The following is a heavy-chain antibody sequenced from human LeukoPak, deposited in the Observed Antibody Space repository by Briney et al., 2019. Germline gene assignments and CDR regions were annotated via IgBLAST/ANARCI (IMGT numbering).Heavy chain of an antibody. J-gene: IGHJ4*02. CDR3: ARRDDSSGYTFDS. V-gene: IGHV5-10-1*01. Sequence: GESLRISCKGSGYRFTSYWINWVRQMPGKGLEWMGRIDPSDSYTNYSPSFQGHVTISADKSISTAYLQWSSLKASDTAIYYCARRDDSSGYTFDSWGQGTLVTVSS. D-gene: IGHD3-22*01. CDR2: IDPSDSYT. CDR1: GYRFTSYW.